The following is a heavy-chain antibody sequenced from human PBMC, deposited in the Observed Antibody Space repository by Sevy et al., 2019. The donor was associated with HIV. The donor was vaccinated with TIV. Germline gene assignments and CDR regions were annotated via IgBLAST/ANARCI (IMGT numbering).Heavy chain of an antibody. Sequence: GGSLRLSCAASGFSFSNYAMSWVRQAPGKGLEWVSTLIGGGSRTYYADSGTGRFTISRDNSRNTLYLQMNSLRAEDTAFYYCAKRRVQSGLSGGGANYGWDVRGQGTTVTVSS. CDR3: AKRRVQSGLSGGGANYGWDV. V-gene: IGHV3-23*01. CDR2: LIGGGSRT. J-gene: IGHJ6*02. D-gene: IGHD2-8*02. CDR1: GFSFSNYA.